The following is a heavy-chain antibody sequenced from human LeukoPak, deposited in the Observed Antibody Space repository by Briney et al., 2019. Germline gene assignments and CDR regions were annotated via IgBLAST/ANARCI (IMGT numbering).Heavy chain of an antibody. J-gene: IGHJ3*02. V-gene: IGHV1-69*04. CDR3: AGPDAFDI. Sequence: SVKVSCKASGGTFSSYAISWVRQAPGQGLEWMGRIIPILGIANYAQKFQGRVTITADKSTSTAYMELSSLRSEDTAVYHCAGPDAFDIWGQGTMVTVSS. CDR2: IIPILGIA. CDR1: GGTFSSYA.